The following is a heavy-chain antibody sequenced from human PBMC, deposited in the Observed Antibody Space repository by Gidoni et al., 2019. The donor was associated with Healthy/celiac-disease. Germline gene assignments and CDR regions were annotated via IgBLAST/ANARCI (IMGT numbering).Heavy chain of an antibody. CDR2: ISGSGGST. CDR1: GFPFSSSA. V-gene: IGHV3-23*01. D-gene: IGHD2-15*01. Sequence: EVQLLESGGGLVQPGGSLRLSCAASGFPFSSSAMSWVRQAPGKGLEWVSAISGSGGSTYYADSVKGRFTISRDNSKNTLYLQMNSLRAEDTAVYYCAKGIGGFDWFDPWGQGTLVTVSS. J-gene: IGHJ5*02. CDR3: AKGIGGFDWFDP.